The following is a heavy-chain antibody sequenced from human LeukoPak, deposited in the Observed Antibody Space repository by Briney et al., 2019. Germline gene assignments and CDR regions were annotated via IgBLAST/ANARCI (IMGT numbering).Heavy chain of an antibody. CDR3: ATQLSGYQAFDI. CDR2: IWYDGSNK. Sequence: GGSLRLSCAASGFTFSSYGMHWVRQAPGKGLEWVAVIWYDGSNKYYADSVKGRFTISRDSSKNTLYLQMNSLRAEDTAVYYCATQLSGYQAFDIWGQGTMVTVSS. D-gene: IGHD3-22*01. V-gene: IGHV3-33*01. CDR1: GFTFSSYG. J-gene: IGHJ3*02.